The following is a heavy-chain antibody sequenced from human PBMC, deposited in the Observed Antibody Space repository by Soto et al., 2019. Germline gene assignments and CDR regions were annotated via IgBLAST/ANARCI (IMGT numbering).Heavy chain of an antibody. CDR1: GFTFSSYW. CDR3: VRTSLVVAAATREDY. CDR2: INSDGSST. Sequence: EVQLVESGGGLVQPGVSLRLSCAASGFTFSSYWMHWVRQAPGKGLVWVSRINSDGSSTSYAGSVKGRFTISRDNAKITLYPQMNSLRAEDTAVYYCVRTSLVVAAATREDYWGQGTLVTVSS. V-gene: IGHV3-74*01. D-gene: IGHD2-15*01. J-gene: IGHJ4*02.